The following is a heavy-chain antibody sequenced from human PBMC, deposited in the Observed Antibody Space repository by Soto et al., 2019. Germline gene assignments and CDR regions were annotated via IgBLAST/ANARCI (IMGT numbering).Heavy chain of an antibody. Sequence: EVQLVESGGGLVQPGGSLRLSCAASGFSFSSHWMHWVRQAPGKGLVWVSRIRDDGADSGYADSVRGRFTISRDNAKSMLYLQLDSLRTEDTAVYYCARDGNLGSGSCSKWGQGTLVSVSS. D-gene: IGHD3-10*01. CDR3: ARDGNLGSGSCSK. J-gene: IGHJ4*02. CDR2: IRDDGADS. CDR1: GFSFSSHW. V-gene: IGHV3-74*01.